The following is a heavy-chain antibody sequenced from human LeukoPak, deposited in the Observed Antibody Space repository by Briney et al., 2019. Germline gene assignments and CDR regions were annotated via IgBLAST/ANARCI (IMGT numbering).Heavy chain of an antibody. J-gene: IGHJ3*02. V-gene: IGHV1-2*02. CDR2: INPNGGGT. Sequence: ASVKVSRKASGYTFTGYYMHWVRQAPGQGLEWMGWINPNGGGTNYAQKFQGRVTMTRDTSTSTAYMELSRLRSDDTAVYYCARVRSAARNFISRAFDIWGQGTMVTVSS. D-gene: IGHD6-6*01. CDR1: GYTFTGYY. CDR3: ARVRSAARNFISRAFDI.